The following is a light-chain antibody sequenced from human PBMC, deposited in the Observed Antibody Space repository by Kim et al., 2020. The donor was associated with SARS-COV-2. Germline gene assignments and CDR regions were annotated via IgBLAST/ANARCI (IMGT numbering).Light chain of an antibody. J-gene: IGLJ2*01. V-gene: IGLV3-9*01. CDR3: QVWDSSTVV. Sequence: SYELTQPLSVSVALGQTARITCGGNNIGSKNVHWYQQTPGQAPVLVIYRDSNRPSGIPERFSGSNSRNTATLTISRAQAGDEADYYCQVWDSSTVVFGGGTQLTVL. CDR1: NIGSKN. CDR2: RDS.